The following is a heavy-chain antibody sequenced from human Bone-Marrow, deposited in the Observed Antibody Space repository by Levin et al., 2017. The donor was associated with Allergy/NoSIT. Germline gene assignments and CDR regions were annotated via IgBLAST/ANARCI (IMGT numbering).Heavy chain of an antibody. Sequence: GESLKISCAASGFTFSLYNMNWVRQAPGKGLEWASYISSDSRTIFYGDSVRGRFTISRDNAKNVLYLHMNSLRVEDTGVYFCARDSNVDTTMVPPDFDYWGQGTLVSVSS. V-gene: IGHV3-48*01. D-gene: IGHD5-18*01. CDR2: ISSDSRTI. J-gene: IGHJ4*02. CDR3: ARDSNVDTTMVPPDFDY. CDR1: GFTFSLYN.